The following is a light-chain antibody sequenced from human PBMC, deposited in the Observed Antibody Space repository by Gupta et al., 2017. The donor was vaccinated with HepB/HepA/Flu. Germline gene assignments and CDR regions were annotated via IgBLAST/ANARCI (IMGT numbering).Light chain of an antibody. CDR2: KDS. CDR1: KLGAKS. V-gene: IGLV3-1*01. J-gene: IGLJ2*01. CDR3: QAWNSSVV. Sequence: SYELTQPPSVSVSPGPTASITCSGDKLGAKSACWYQQKPAQSPVLVINKDSKRPAGSPERFSGSNSGNTATLTVSGTQAVDEDDYYWQAWNSSVVFGGGTKLTVL.